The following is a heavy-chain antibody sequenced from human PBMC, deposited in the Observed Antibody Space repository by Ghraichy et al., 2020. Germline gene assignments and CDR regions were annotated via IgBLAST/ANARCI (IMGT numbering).Heavy chain of an antibody. CDR3: ARSPSGIQLWLGKYYFDY. D-gene: IGHD5-18*01. CDR1: GFTFSSYE. V-gene: IGHV3-7*03. CDR2: IKQDGSEK. J-gene: IGHJ4*02. Sequence: GESLNISCAASGFTFSSYEMNWVRQAPGKGLEWVANIKQDGSEKYYVDSVKGRFTISRDNAKNSLYLQMNSLRAEDTAVYYCARSPSGIQLWLGKYYFDYWGQGTLVTVSS.